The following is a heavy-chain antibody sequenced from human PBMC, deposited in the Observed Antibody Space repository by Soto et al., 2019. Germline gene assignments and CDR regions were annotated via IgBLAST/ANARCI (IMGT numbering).Heavy chain of an antibody. D-gene: IGHD6-13*01. J-gene: IGHJ4*02. CDR2: IDTSGSST. V-gene: IGHV3-74*01. Sequence: HPGGSLRLSCEASGFIFTNFWMHWVRQVPGKGLVWVSRIDTSGSSTSYADSVKGRFTISRDNAKNTVSLQMNSLRAKDTGVYYCAKDSWYFDLWSQGSQVTVSS. CDR1: GFIFTNFW. CDR3: AKDSWYFDL.